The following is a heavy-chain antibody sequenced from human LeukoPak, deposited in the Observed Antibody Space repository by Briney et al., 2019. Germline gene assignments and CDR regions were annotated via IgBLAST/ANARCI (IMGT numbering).Heavy chain of an antibody. Sequence: GGSLRLSCAASGFTFSSYAMGWVRQAPGKGLEWVSSFTGSGGSTYYADSVKGRFTISRDNSKNTLSLQMNSLRAEDTAVYYCAKRPSSGWGGYFDYWGQGILVTVSS. D-gene: IGHD6-19*01. CDR2: FTGSGGST. CDR3: AKRPSSGWGGYFDY. J-gene: IGHJ4*02. CDR1: GFTFSSYA. V-gene: IGHV3-23*01.